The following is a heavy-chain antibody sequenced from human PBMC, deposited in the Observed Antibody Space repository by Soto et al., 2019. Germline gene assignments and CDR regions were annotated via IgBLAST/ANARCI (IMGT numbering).Heavy chain of an antibody. D-gene: IGHD3-22*01. CDR2: ISGSGGST. V-gene: IGHV3-23*01. CDR3: AKDPEHYYDSSGYYPALAPFDY. Sequence: GGSLRLSCAASGFTFSSYAMSWVRQAPGKGLEWVSAISGSGGSTYYADSVKGRFTISRDNSKNTLYLQMNSPRAEDTAVYYCAKDPEHYYDSSGYYPALAPFDYWGQGTLVTVSS. J-gene: IGHJ4*02. CDR1: GFTFSSYA.